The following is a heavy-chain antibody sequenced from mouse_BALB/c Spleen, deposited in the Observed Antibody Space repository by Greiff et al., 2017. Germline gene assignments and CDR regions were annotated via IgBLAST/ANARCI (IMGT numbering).Heavy chain of an antibody. Sequence: QIQLQQSGPGLVQPSQSLSITCTVSGFSLTSYGVHWVRQSPGKGLEWLGVIWSGGSTDYNAAFISRLSISKDNSKSQVFFKMNSLQANDTAIYYCARTPSNRYDKGDYAMDYWGQGTSVTVSS. V-gene: IGHV2-2*02. J-gene: IGHJ4*01. CDR1: GFSLTSYG. CDR2: IWSGGST. D-gene: IGHD2-14*01. CDR3: ARTPSNRYDKGDYAMDY.